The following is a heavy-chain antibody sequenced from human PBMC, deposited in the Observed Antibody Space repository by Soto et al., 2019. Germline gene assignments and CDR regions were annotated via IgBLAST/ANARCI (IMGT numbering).Heavy chain of an antibody. CDR2: VNPIVSMS. J-gene: IGHJ4*02. CDR3: ASSYGSGYRAFDY. D-gene: IGHD3-10*01. Sequence: SVKVSCKASGGTFSSYAISWVRQAPGLGLEWMGRVNPIVSMSNYAQKFQGRVTMTADKSTSTAYMELSSLRSEDTAIYYCASSYGSGYRAFDYWGQGALVTVSS. CDR1: GGTFSSYA. V-gene: IGHV1-69*04.